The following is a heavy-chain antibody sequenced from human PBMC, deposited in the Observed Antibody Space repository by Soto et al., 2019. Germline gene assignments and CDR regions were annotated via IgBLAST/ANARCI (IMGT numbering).Heavy chain of an antibody. Sequence: GESLKISCKGSGYSFTSYWIGWVRQMPGKGLEWMGIIYPGDSDTRYSPSFQGQVTISADKSISTAYLQWSSLKASDTAMYYCARGPHYYDSSGYYYPFDYWGQGTLVTVSS. CDR3: ARGPHYYDSSGYYYPFDY. J-gene: IGHJ4*02. CDR2: IYPGDSDT. CDR1: GYSFTSYW. D-gene: IGHD3-22*01. V-gene: IGHV5-51*01.